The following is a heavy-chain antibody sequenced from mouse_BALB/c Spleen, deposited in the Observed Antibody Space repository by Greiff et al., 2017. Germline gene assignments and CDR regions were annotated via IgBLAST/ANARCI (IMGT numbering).Heavy chain of an antibody. CDR3: ARGNYYGYDGFAY. CDR2: INPSTGYT. D-gene: IGHD2-2*01. V-gene: IGHV1-7*01. CDR1: GYTFTSYW. Sequence: QVQLQQSGAELAKPGASVKMSCKASGYTFTSYWMHWVKQRPGQGLEWIGYINPSTGYTEYNQKFKDKATLTADKSSSTAYMQLSSLTSEDSAVYYCARGNYYGYDGFAYWGQGTLVTVSA. J-gene: IGHJ3*01.